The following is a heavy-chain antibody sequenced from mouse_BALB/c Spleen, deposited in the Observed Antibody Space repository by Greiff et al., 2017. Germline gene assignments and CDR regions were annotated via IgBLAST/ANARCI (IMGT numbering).Heavy chain of an antibody. Sequence: EVQLQQSGPELVKPGASVKISCKASGYSFTGYFMHWVKQSHGKSLEWIGRINPYNGDTFYNQKFKGKATLTVDKSSSTAHMELLSLTSEDSAVYYCGRGGYGSSYLDYGGQGTTLTVSS. V-gene: IGHV1-37*01. J-gene: IGHJ2*01. D-gene: IGHD1-1*01. CDR2: INPYNGDT. CDR3: GRGGYGSSYLDY. CDR1: GYSFTGYF.